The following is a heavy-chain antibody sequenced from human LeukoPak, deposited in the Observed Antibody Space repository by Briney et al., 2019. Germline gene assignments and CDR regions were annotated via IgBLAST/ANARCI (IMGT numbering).Heavy chain of an antibody. V-gene: IGHV1-69*13. J-gene: IGHJ4*02. CDR3: ASSQPDPQHQEPFDY. CDR2: IIPIYGTA. Sequence: ASVKVSCKASGGTFSDFAINWVRQAPGQGLEWMGGIIPIYGTADYAQKFRGRVTITADASTTTLYMELSSLRSEDTAVYYCASSQPDPQHQEPFDYWGQGTLVTVSS. CDR1: GGTFSDFA. D-gene: IGHD1-26*01.